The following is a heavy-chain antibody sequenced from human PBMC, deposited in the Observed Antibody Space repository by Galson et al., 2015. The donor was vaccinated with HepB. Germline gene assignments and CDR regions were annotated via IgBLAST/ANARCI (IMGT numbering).Heavy chain of an antibody. CDR3: TTSDSSSWYYYYYGMDV. D-gene: IGHD6-13*01. J-gene: IGHJ6*02. CDR1: GFTFSNAW. CDR2: IKSKTDGGTT. Sequence: SLRLSCAASGFTFSNAWMSWVRQAPGKGLEWVGRIKSKTDGGTTDYAAPVKGRFTISRDDSKNTLYLQMNSLKTEDTAVYYCTTSDSSSWYYYYYGMDVWGQGTTVTVSS. V-gene: IGHV3-15*01.